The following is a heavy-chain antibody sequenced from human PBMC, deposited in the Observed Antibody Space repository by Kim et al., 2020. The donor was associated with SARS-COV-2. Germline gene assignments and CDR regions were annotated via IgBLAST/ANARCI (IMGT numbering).Heavy chain of an antibody. Sequence: GGSLRLSCAASGFTFSSYAMHWVRQAPGKGLEYVSAISSNGGSTYYANSVKGRFTISRDNSKNTLYLQMGSLRAEDMAVYYCAREQYYYDSSGWERYYYYGMDVWGQGTTVTVSS. D-gene: IGHD3-22*01. V-gene: IGHV3-64*01. CDR2: ISSNGGST. CDR1: GFTFSSYA. CDR3: AREQYYYDSSGWERYYYYGMDV. J-gene: IGHJ6*02.